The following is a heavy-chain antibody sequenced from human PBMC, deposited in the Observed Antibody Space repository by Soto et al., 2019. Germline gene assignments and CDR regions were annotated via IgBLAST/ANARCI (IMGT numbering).Heavy chain of an antibody. D-gene: IGHD5-12*01. CDR2: IKDGGRT. CDR1: GGSLSGYY. Sequence: QVQLQQWGAGLLKPSETLSLNCAVNGGSLSGYYWSWIRQPPGKGLEWIGEIKDGGRTNYSPSLKSLAPISSDTSNNHFSLRLYSVSAADTGVYYCARGQEGVVATHWDQGTLVTVSS. CDR3: ARGQEGVVATH. J-gene: IGHJ4*02. V-gene: IGHV4-34*01.